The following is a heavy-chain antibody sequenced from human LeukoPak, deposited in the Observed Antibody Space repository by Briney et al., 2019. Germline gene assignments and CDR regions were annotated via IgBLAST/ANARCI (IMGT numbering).Heavy chain of an antibody. CDR1: GFTFGDYA. CDR2: IRSKAYGGTT. V-gene: IGHV3-49*04. CDR3: TSYLMVATDSYDY. J-gene: IGHJ4*02. D-gene: IGHD5-12*01. Sequence: GGSLSLSCTASGFTFGDYAMSWVRQAPGKGLEWVGFIRSKAYGGTTEYAASVKGRFNISRDDSKSIAYLQMNSLKTEDTAVYYCTSYLMVATDSYDYWGREPCLPSPQ.